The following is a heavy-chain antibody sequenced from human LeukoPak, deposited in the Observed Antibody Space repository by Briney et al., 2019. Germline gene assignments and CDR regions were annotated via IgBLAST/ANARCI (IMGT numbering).Heavy chain of an antibody. CDR1: GFNFNSYA. V-gene: IGHV3-23*01. Sequence: GGSLRLSCAASGFNFNSYAMSWVRQAPGKGLEWVSSISANGGSPYYADSVKGRFTISRDNSKNTLYLQMSSLRAEDAAIYYCARDSTYSYGLHYYYYMDVWGKGTTVTVSS. D-gene: IGHD5-18*01. CDR2: ISANGGSP. J-gene: IGHJ6*03. CDR3: ARDSTYSYGLHYYYYMDV.